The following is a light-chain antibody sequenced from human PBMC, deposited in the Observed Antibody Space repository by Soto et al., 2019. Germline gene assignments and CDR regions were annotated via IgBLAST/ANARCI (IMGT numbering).Light chain of an antibody. J-gene: IGKJ2*01. CDR1: QSVSSSY. CDR3: LQYGTPPYT. V-gene: IGKV3-20*01. Sequence: EIVLTQSPGTLSLAPGEGATLSCRASQSVSSSYLAWYQQKPGQAPRLLIYGASSRATGIADRFSGSGSGTDFTLTISRLEPEDFAVYYCLQYGTPPYTFGQGTKLEIK. CDR2: GAS.